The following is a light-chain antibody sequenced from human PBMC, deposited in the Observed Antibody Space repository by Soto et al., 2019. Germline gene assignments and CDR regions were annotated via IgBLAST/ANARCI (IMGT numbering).Light chain of an antibody. CDR2: GNT. V-gene: IGLV1-40*01. CDR1: SSDIGGGYD. J-gene: IGLJ2*01. CDR3: LSFDSSLSVV. Sequence: QSVLTQPPSVSGAPGQRVAISCTGSSSDIGGGYDVHWYQQFPGKAPKLIIYGNTNRPSGVPDRFSGSKSGTSASLAITGLQAEDEADYYCLSFDSSLSVVFGGGTKLTVL.